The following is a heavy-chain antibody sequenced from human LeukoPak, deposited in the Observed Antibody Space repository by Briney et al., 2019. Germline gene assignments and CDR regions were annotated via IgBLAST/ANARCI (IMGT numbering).Heavy chain of an antibody. CDR3: ARDLGSSWEDY. J-gene: IGHJ4*02. Sequence: GASVKVSCKASGYTFTSYGISWVRQAPGQGLEWMGWISAYNGNTNYAQKLQGRVTMTTDTSTSTVYMELSSLRSEDTAVYYCARDLGSSWEDYWGQGTLVTVSS. CDR2: ISAYNGNT. D-gene: IGHD6-13*01. CDR1: GYTFTSYG. V-gene: IGHV1-18*01.